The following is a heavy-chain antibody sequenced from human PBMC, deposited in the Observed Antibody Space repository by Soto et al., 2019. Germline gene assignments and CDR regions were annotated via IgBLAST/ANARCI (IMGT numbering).Heavy chain of an antibody. CDR2: IDPRDSYV. Sequence: PGESLKISCTGFGYTFTTFWISWVRQMPGKGLEWMGRIDPRDSYVNYSPSFQGHVTISLDKSISTAYLQWGSLKASDTAMYYCPRLFCTTTTCDSWFDPWGQGTLVTVSS. CDR1: GYTFTTFW. J-gene: IGHJ5*02. V-gene: IGHV5-10-1*01. CDR3: PRLFCTTTTCDSWFDP. D-gene: IGHD2-2*01.